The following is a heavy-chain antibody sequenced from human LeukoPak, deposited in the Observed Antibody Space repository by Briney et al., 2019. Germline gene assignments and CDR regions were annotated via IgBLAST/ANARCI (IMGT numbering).Heavy chain of an antibody. CDR2: ISGSGDST. J-gene: IGHJ4*01. V-gene: IGHV3-23*01. CDR3: AKQPTSALAAAGTFDY. CDR1: GFTFSSSA. Sequence: GGSLRLSCAASGFTFSSSAMSWVRQAPGKGLEWVSAISGSGDSTYYADSVKGRFTISRDNSKNTLYLQMSTLRAEDTAVYYCAKQPTSALAAAGTFDYWGHGNLVTVSS. D-gene: IGHD6-13*01.